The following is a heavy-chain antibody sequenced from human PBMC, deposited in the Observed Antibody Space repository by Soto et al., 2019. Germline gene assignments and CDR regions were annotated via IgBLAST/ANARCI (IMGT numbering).Heavy chain of an antibody. CDR3: TKGGRGIDIFFDS. J-gene: IGHJ4*02. CDR1: GFTFSNYA. Sequence: EVQLLESGGGLEQPGGSLRLSCVASGFTFSNYAMNWIRQAPGKGLEWVSSISGCDDRTFFADSVKGRFTISRDNSKDTVFLQMNNLRGEDTALYYCTKGGRGIDIFFDSWGQGTLVSVSS. CDR2: ISGCDDRT. V-gene: IGHV3-23*01. D-gene: IGHD3-9*01.